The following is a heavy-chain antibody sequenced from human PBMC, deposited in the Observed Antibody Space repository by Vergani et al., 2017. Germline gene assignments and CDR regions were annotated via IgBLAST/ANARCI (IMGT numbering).Heavy chain of an antibody. D-gene: IGHD6-13*01. CDR3: ATMYSSSLYEAGVRDY. CDR1: GYTFTDYY. Sequence: EVQLVQSGAEVKKPGATVKISCKVSGYTFTDYYMHWVQQAPGKGLEWMGLVDPEDGETIYAEKFQGRVTITADTSTDTGYMELSSLRTEDTAVYYCATMYSSSLYEAGVRDYWGQGTLVTVSS. CDR2: VDPEDGET. J-gene: IGHJ4*02. V-gene: IGHV1-69-2*01.